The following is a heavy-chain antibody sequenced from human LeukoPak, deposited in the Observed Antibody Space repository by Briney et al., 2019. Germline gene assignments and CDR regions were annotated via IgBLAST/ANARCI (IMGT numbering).Heavy chain of an antibody. CDR1: GGSISSYY. Sequence: PSETLSLTCTVSGGSISSYYWSCIRQPPGKGLEWIGYIYYSGSTNYNPSLKSRVTISVDTSKNQFSLKLSSVTAADTAVYYCARAPSGWAYFDYWGQGTLVTVS. J-gene: IGHJ4*02. CDR2: IYYSGST. D-gene: IGHD6-19*01. V-gene: IGHV4-59*01. CDR3: ARAPSGWAYFDY.